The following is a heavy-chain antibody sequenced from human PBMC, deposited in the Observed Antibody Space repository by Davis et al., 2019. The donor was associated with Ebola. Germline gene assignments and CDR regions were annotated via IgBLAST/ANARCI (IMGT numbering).Heavy chain of an antibody. Sequence: ESLKISCAASGFTFSNYWSWIRQPPGKGLEWIGEMNRRGRAYYNPSLKSRVTISVDTSKNQFSLKLSSVTAADTAVYYCASPHQIRGRNYFDCWGQGTLVTVSS. CDR1: GFTFSNY. J-gene: IGHJ4*02. V-gene: IGHV4-34*01. D-gene: IGHD3/OR15-3a*01. CDR3: ASPHQIRGRNYFDC. CDR2: MNRRGRA.